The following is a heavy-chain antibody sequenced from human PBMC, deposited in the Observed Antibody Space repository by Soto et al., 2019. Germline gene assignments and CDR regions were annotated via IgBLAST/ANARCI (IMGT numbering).Heavy chain of an antibody. CDR3: ARGREYDILTGYWHALDY. Sequence: QVQLVESGGGVVQPGRSLRLSCAASGFTFSSYGMHWVRQAPGKGLEWVAVIWYDGSNKYYADSVKGRFTISRDNSKNTLYLQMNSLRAEDTAVYYCARGREYDILTGYWHALDYWGQGTLVTVSS. CDR2: IWYDGSNK. CDR1: GFTFSSYG. J-gene: IGHJ4*02. D-gene: IGHD3-9*01. V-gene: IGHV3-33*01.